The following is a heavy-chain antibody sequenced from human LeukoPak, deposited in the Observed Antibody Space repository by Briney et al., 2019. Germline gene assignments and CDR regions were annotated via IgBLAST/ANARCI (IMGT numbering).Heavy chain of an antibody. D-gene: IGHD4-17*01. CDR3: AKEGYYGDYWNGMFDY. Sequence: GGSLRLSCAASGFTFSSYAMSWVRPAPGKGLEWVSAISGSGGSTYYADSVKGRFTISRDNSKNTLYLQMNSLRAEDTAVYYCAKEGYYGDYWNGMFDYWGQGTLVTVSS. V-gene: IGHV3-23*01. CDR1: GFTFSSYA. J-gene: IGHJ4*02. CDR2: ISGSGGST.